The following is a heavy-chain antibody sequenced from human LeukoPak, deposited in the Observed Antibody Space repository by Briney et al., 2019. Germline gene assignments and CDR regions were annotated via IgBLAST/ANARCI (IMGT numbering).Heavy chain of an antibody. Sequence: ASVNVSCKASGYTFPNYYIHWVRQAPGQGLEWMGVINPSGGSTSYAQKFQGRVTITRDTSTSTVYVELSSLRSEDTAVYYCAGEFASGWFDPWGQGTLVTVSS. D-gene: IGHD7-27*01. CDR2: INPSGGST. CDR3: AGEFASGWFDP. V-gene: IGHV1-46*01. CDR1: GYTFPNYY. J-gene: IGHJ5*02.